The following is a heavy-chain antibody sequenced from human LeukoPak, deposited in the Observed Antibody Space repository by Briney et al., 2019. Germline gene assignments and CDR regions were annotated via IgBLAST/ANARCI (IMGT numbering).Heavy chain of an antibody. CDR2: ISYDGSNK. V-gene: IGHV3-30-3*01. J-gene: IGHJ4*02. CDR1: GFTFSSYA. CDR3: ASSPYCSSTSCYGGGY. D-gene: IGHD2-2*01. Sequence: GRSLRLSCAASGFTFSSYAMHWVRQAPGKGLEWVAVISYDGSNKYYADSVKGRFTISRDNSKNTLYLQMNSLRAEDTAVYYCASSPYCSSTSCYGGGYWGQGTLVTVSS.